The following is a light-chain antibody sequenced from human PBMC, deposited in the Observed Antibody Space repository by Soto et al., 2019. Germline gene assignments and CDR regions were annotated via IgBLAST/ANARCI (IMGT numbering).Light chain of an antibody. Sequence: EIVMTQSPATLSVSPGERATLYCRASQSVSSNSAWYQQKPGQAPRLLIYGASTRATGIPARFSGSGSGTEFTLTISSLQSEDFAVYYCQQYNNWPRTFGPGTKVDIK. V-gene: IGKV3-15*01. CDR2: GAS. J-gene: IGKJ3*01. CDR1: QSVSSN. CDR3: QQYNNWPRT.